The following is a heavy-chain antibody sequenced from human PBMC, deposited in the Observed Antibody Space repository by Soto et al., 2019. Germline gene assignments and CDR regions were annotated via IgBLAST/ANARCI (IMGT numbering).Heavy chain of an antibody. CDR1: GYTFTSYD. Sequence: ASVKVSCKASGYTFTSYDINWVRQATGQGLEWMGWMNPSSGNTGYAQKFQGRVTMTRNTSISTAYMELSSLRSEDTAVYYCARDGLWFGVRLLDYWGQGTLVTVSS. CDR3: ARDGLWFGVRLLDY. D-gene: IGHD3-10*01. V-gene: IGHV1-8*01. CDR2: MNPSSGNT. J-gene: IGHJ4*02.